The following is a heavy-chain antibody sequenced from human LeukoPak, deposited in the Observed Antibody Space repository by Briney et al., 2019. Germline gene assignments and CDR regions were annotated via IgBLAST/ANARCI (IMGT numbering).Heavy chain of an antibody. CDR2: ISYTGST. V-gene: IGHV4-39*01. CDR1: GGSISSSSYY. CDR3: ARSYSSSLRFDP. Sequence: PSETLSLTCTVSGGSISSSSYYWGWIRQPRGKGLEWIASISYTGSTYYKPSLKSRVTISLDTSKNQFSLKLSSVTAADTAVYYCARSYSSSLRFDPWGQGTLVTVSS. J-gene: IGHJ5*02. D-gene: IGHD6-13*01.